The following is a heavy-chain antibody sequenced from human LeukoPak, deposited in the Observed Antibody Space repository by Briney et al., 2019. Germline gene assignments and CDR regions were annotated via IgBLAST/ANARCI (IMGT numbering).Heavy chain of an antibody. J-gene: IGHJ3*02. CDR2: FDPEDGET. CDR1: GYTLTELS. CDR3: ATDQWLGAFDI. Sequence: ASVKVSCKVSGYTLTELSMHWVRQAPGKGVEWMGGFDPEDGETIYAQKFQGRVTMTENTSTDTAYMELSSLRSEDTAVYYCATDQWLGAFDIWGQGTMVTVSS. V-gene: IGHV1-24*01. D-gene: IGHD5-24*01.